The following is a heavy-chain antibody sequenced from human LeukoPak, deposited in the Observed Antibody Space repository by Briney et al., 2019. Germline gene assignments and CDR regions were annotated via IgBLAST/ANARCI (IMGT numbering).Heavy chain of an antibody. CDR3: ATSLTTRITIFGVVTPPWY. D-gene: IGHD3-3*01. J-gene: IGHJ4*02. CDR2: INPNSGGT. CDR1: GYTFTGYY. Sequence: GASVRVSCKASGYTFTGYYMHWVRQAPGQGLEWMGWINPNSGGTNYAQKFQGRVTMTRDTSISTAYMELSRLRSEDTAVYYCATSLTTRITIFGVVTPPWYWGQGTLVTVSS. V-gene: IGHV1-2*02.